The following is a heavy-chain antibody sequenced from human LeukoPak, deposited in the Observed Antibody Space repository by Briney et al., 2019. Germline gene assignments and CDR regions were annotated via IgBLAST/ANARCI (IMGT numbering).Heavy chain of an antibody. V-gene: IGHV4-39*01. CDR3: ARLEDIVASFDY. CDR2: IYYSGST. Sequence: SETLSLTCTVSGGSISSSSYYWGWIRQPPGKGLEWIGSIYYSGSTYYNPSLKSRVTISVDTSKNQSSLKLSSVTAADTAVYYCARLEDIVASFDYWGQGTLVTVSS. CDR1: GGSISSSSYY. J-gene: IGHJ4*02. D-gene: IGHD5-12*01.